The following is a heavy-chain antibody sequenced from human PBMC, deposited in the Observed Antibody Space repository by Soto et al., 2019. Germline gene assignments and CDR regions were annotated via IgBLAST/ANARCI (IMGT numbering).Heavy chain of an antibody. V-gene: IGHV3-7*05. CDR1: GFTFSSYW. CDR3: AKVGPYDSESYMFRYNWFAP. Sequence: GSLRLSCAASGFTFSSYWMSWVRQAPGKGLEWVANIKQDGSEKYYVDSVKGRFTISRDNAKNSLYLQMNSLRAEDTAVYYWAKVGPYDSESYMFRYNWFAPWGPGTLVTVSS. CDR2: IKQDGSEK. D-gene: IGHD3-10*01. J-gene: IGHJ5*02.